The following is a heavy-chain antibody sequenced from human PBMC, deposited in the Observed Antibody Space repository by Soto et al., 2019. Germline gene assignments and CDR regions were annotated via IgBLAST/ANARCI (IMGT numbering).Heavy chain of an antibody. V-gene: IGHV1-18*01. CDR2: ISAYNGNT. CDR3: ARTIGYRYYGLDV. Sequence: ASVKVSCKASGYTFTNYGITWVRQAPGQGLEWMGWISAYNGNTNYAQKLQGRVTMTTETSTSTTYMELRNLRSDDTALYYCARTIGYRYYGLDVWGQGTTVTVSS. CDR1: GYTFTNYG. D-gene: IGHD5-12*01. J-gene: IGHJ6*02.